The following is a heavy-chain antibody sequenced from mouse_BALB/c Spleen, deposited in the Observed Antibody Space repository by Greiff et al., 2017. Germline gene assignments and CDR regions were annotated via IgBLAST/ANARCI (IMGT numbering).Heavy chain of an antibody. CDR3: ARQLDY. CDR2: ISSGGSYT. V-gene: IGHV5-9-3*01. Sequence: EVNVVESGGGLVKPGGSLKLSCAASGFTFSSYAMSWVRQTPEKRLEWVATISSGGSYTYYPDSVKGRFTISRDNAKNTLYLQMSSLRSEDTAMYYCARQLDYWGQGTTLTVSS. CDR1: GFTFSSYA. J-gene: IGHJ2*01.